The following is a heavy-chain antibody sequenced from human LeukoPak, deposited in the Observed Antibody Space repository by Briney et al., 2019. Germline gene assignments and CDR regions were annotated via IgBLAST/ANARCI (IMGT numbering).Heavy chain of an antibody. J-gene: IGHJ4*02. V-gene: IGHV4-59*12. CDR3: ARTMIVVDQYYFDY. CDR2: IYHSGST. D-gene: IGHD3-22*01. CDR1: GGSISSYY. Sequence: SETLSLTCTVSGGSISSYYWSWIRQPPGKGLEWIGYIYHSGSTYYNPSLKSRVTISVDRSKNQFSLKLSSVTAADTAVYYCARTMIVVDQYYFDYWGQGTLVTVSS.